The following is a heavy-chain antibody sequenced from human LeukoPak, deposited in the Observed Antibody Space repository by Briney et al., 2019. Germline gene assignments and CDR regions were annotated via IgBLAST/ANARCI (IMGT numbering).Heavy chain of an antibody. CDR3: GRIPAAGSLKGSFDI. CDR1: GYSFTTYW. Sequence: GESLKISCKGSGYSFTTYWIGWVRQMPGKGLEWMGIIYPGDSDTTYSPSFQGQVTISADKSISTAYLQWSSLKASDSAMYYCGRIPAAGSLKGSFDIWGQGTMVIVSS. J-gene: IGHJ3*02. CDR2: IYPGDSDT. V-gene: IGHV5-51*01. D-gene: IGHD6-13*01.